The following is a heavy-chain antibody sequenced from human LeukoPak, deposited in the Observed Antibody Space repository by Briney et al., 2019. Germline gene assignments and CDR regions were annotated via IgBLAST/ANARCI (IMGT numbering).Heavy chain of an antibody. CDR2: IHYSGTT. Sequence: SETLSLTCTVSGTSITSHYWSWLRQPPGKGLEWIGHIHYSGTTDYNSSLKSRVTISVDTSRNQCSLKLNSVTAADTAVYFCARGHFGLDVWGQGTTVTVSS. J-gene: IGHJ6*02. CDR1: GTSITSHY. V-gene: IGHV4-59*11. CDR3: ARGHFGLDV.